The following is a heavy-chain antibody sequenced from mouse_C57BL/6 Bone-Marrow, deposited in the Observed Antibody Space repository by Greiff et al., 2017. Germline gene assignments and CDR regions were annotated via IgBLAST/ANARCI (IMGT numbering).Heavy chain of an antibody. Sequence: EVKLVESGGGLVQPGGSLSLSCAASGFTFTDYYMSWVRQPPGKALEWLGFIRNKANGYTTEYSASVKGRFTISRDNSQSILHLQMNALRAEDSATYYCARDYYGPFDYWGQGTTLTVSA. CDR1: GFTFTDYY. CDR2: IRNKANGYTT. CDR3: ARDYYGPFDY. V-gene: IGHV7-3*01. J-gene: IGHJ2*01. D-gene: IGHD1-1*01.